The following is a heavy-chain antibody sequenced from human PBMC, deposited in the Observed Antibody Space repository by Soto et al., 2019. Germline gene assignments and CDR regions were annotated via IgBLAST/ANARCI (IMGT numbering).Heavy chain of an antibody. CDR1: GGSISSSSYY. J-gene: IGHJ6*02. CDR3: ARHLTYCSAGSCYSDFPYYGMDV. V-gene: IGHV4-39*01. D-gene: IGHD2-15*01. CDR2: IFYSGST. Sequence: QLQLQESGPGLVKPSETLSLTCTVSGGSISSSSYYWGWIRQPPGKGLEWIGSIFYSGSTYYNPSPKRRVTLSVDTSKNQFSLKLSSVTAADTAVYYCARHLTYCSAGSCYSDFPYYGMDVWGQGTTVTVSS.